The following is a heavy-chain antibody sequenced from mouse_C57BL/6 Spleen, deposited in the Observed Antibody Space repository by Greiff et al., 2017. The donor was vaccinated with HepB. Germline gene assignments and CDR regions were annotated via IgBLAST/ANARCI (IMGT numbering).Heavy chain of an antibody. V-gene: IGHV1-22*01. CDR3: AKSYYYGSSHWSFDV. Sequence: EVQLQQSGPELVKPGASVKMSCKASGYTFTDYNMHWVKQSHGKSLEWIGYINPNNGGTSYNQKFKGKATLTVNKSSSTAYMELRSLTSEDSEVYYCAKSYYYGSSHWSFDVWGTGTTFTVSS. CDR1: GYTFTDYN. CDR2: INPNNGGT. J-gene: IGHJ1*03. D-gene: IGHD1-1*01.